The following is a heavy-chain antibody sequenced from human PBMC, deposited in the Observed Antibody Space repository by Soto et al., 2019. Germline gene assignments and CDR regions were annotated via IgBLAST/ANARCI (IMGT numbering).Heavy chain of an antibody. CDR3: ARWEQPLFDY. J-gene: IGHJ4*02. D-gene: IGHD1-26*01. CDR2: ISSDGNHK. CDR1: GFNVSAYT. V-gene: IGHV3-30-3*01. Sequence: QVKLVESGGGVVQPGRSLRLSCAASGFNVSAYTMHWVRQAPGKGLEWVAVISSDGNHKYYTDSVKGRFTISRDTSTNTLYLQMNGLRADDTAVYYCARWEQPLFDYWGQGTLVTVSS.